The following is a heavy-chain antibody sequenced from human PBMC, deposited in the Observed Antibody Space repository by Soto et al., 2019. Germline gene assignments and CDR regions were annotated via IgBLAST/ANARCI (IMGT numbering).Heavy chain of an antibody. V-gene: IGHV1-2*02. D-gene: IGHD1-26*01. CDR3: ARESGSHYQYYYYGMDV. Sequence: ASVKVSCKASGYTFTGYYMHWVRQAPGQGLEWMGWINPNSGGTNYAQKFQGRVTMTRDTSISTAYMELSRLRSDDTAVYYCARESGSHYQYYYYGMDVWGQGTTVTVSS. CDR2: INPNSGGT. J-gene: IGHJ6*02. CDR1: GYTFTGYY.